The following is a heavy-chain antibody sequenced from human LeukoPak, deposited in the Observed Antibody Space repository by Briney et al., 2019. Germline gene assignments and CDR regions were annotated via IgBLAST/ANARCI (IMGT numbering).Heavy chain of an antibody. V-gene: IGHV3-30-3*01. D-gene: IGHD4-11*01. CDR1: GFTFSSYA. J-gene: IGHJ4*02. CDR2: ISYDGSNK. CDR3: ARQLVSNYEPYYFDY. Sequence: GRSLRLSCAASGFTFSSYAMHWVRQAPGKGLEWVAVISYDGSNKYYADSVKGRFTISRDNSKNTLYLQMNSLRAEDTAVYYCARQLVSNYEPYYFDYWGQGTLVTVSS.